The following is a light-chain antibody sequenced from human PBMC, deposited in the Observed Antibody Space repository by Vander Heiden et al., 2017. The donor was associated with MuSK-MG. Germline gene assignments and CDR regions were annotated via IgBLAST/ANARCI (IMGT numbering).Light chain of an antibody. CDR2: DVS. CDR1: SSDVGAFDY. V-gene: IGLV2-11*01. Sequence: QSALTQPRSVSGSPGQSVTISCTGTSSDVGAFDYVSWYQQHPGKAPKVLIYDVSNRPSGVSYRFSGSKSGNTASLTISGLQAEDEADYYCCSYAGSQTYVFGTGTEVTVI. CDR3: CSYAGSQTYV. J-gene: IGLJ1*01.